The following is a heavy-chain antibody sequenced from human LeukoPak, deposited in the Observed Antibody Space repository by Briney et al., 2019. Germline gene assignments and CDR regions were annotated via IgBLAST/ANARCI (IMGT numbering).Heavy chain of an antibody. CDR3: ARDKWTYYYGSGRLRGGGYFDY. J-gene: IGHJ4*02. Sequence: ASVKVSCKASVYTFTSYYMHWVRQAPGQGLEWMGIINPSGGSTSYAQKFQGRVTLTRDTSTSTVYMELSSLRSEDTAVYYCARDKWTYYYGSGRLRGGGYFDYWGQGTLVTVS. CDR1: VYTFTSYY. CDR2: INPSGGST. V-gene: IGHV1-46*01. D-gene: IGHD3-10*01.